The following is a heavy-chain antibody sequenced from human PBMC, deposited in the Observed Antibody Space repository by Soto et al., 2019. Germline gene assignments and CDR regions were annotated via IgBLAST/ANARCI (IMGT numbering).Heavy chain of an antibody. D-gene: IGHD3-3*01. CDR1: GGSVNGYY. CDR3: ATRITVFGLLMPPFAP. Sequence: QVHLQQWGAGLLKPSETLSLTCAVYGGSVNGYYWNWIRQPPGKGLEWIGEINHTGGTHYNPSLKSGVTMSVGTSKHQFSLRLSSVTAADTAIYYFATRITVFGLLMPPFAPWCQGTQVTVSS. J-gene: IGHJ5*02. V-gene: IGHV4-34*02. CDR2: INHTGGT.